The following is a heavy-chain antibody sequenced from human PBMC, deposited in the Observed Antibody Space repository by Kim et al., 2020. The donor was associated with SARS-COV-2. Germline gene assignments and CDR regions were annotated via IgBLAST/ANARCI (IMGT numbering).Heavy chain of an antibody. D-gene: IGHD6-19*01. Sequence: YYADSVKRQFTISRDNSKNTLYLQMNSLRAEDTAVYYCAKHQQWLAHFDYWGQGTLVTVSS. J-gene: IGHJ4*02. V-gene: IGHV3-23*01. CDR3: AKHQQWLAHFDY.